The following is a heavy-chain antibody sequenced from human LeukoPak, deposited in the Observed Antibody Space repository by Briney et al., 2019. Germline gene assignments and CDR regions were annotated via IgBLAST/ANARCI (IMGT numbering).Heavy chain of an antibody. CDR3: ASLSYYDFWSGYQPWDYYYYMDV. D-gene: IGHD3-3*01. Sequence: GASVKVSCKASGYTFTSYGISWVRQAPGQGLEWMGIINPSGGSTSYAQKFQGRVTMTRDTSTSTVYMELSSLRSEDTAVYYCASLSYYDFWSGYQPWDYYYYMDVWGKGTTVTVSS. CDR2: INPSGGST. V-gene: IGHV1-46*01. J-gene: IGHJ6*03. CDR1: GYTFTSYG.